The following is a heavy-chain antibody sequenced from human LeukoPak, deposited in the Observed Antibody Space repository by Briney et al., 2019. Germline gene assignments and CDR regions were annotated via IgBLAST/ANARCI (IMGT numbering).Heavy chain of an antibody. CDR2: INHSGST. D-gene: IGHD3-16*01. CDR3: ARQEGSGGSWYAYNWFDP. CDR1: GGSFSGYY. J-gene: IGHJ5*02. Sequence: SETLSLTCAVYGGSFSGYYWSWIRQPPGKGLEWIGEINHSGSTNYNPSLKSRVTISVDTSKNQFSLKLSSVTAADTAVYYCARQEGSGGSWYAYNWFDPWGQGTLVTVSS. V-gene: IGHV4-34*01.